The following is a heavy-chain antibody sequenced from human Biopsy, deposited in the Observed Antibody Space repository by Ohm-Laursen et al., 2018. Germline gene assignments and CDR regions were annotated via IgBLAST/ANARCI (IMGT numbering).Heavy chain of an antibody. CDR1: GDSITSYF. D-gene: IGHD3-10*01. J-gene: IGHJ3*01. CDR3: ARRLPLRGFAFDV. CDR2: IYYRGNT. Sequence: SDTLPLTCTVSGDSITSYFWNWIRQAPGKGLEWIGNIYYRGNTNYSPSLKSRATISLDSSKNQFSLNLNSVTATDTAVYYCARRLPLRGFAFDVWGQGTVVTVS. V-gene: IGHV4-59*08.